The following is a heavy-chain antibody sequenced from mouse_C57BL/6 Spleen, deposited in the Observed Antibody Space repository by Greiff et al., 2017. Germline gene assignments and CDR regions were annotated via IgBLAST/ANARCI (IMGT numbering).Heavy chain of an antibody. Sequence: EVKLMESEGGLVQPGSSMKLSCTASGFTFSDYYMAWVRQVPEKGLEWVANINYDGSSTYYLDSLKSRFIISRDNAKNILYLQMSSLKSEDTATYYCARVHYDGYWYFDVWGTGTTVTVSS. J-gene: IGHJ1*03. V-gene: IGHV5-16*01. CDR2: INYDGSST. D-gene: IGHD2-3*01. CDR3: ARVHYDGYWYFDV. CDR1: GFTFSDYY.